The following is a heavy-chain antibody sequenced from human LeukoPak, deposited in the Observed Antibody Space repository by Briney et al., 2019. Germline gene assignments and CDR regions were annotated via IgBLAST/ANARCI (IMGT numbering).Heavy chain of an antibody. V-gene: IGHV3-74*01. J-gene: IGHJ3*02. D-gene: IGHD4-23*01. CDR3: ARDKYGGNSNAFDI. Sequence: GGSLRPSCAASGFTFSSYWMHWVRQVPGKGLVWVSRIGTDGSRTTYADYVQGRFTISRDNAKNTLYLQMNSLRAEDTAVYYCARDKYGGNSNAFDIWGQGTLVTVSS. CDR2: IGTDGSRT. CDR1: GFTFSSYW.